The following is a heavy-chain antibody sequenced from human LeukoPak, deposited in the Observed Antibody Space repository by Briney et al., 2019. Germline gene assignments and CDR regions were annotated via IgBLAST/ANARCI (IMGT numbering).Heavy chain of an antibody. D-gene: IGHD3-22*01. CDR2: MNPNSGNT. V-gene: IGHV1-8*01. Sequence: ASVKVSCKASGYTFTSYDINWVRQATGQGLEWMGWMNPNSGNTGYAQKFQGRVTMTRNTSISTAYMELSSLRSEDTAVYYCARDGVYDSSGYYLGFPYYYYYMDVWCKGTTVTVSS. CDR3: ARDGVYDSSGYYLGFPYYYYYMDV. J-gene: IGHJ6*03. CDR1: GYTFTSYD.